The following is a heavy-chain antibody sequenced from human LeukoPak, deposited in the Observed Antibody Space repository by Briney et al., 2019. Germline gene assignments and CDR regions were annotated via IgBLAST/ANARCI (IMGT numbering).Heavy chain of an antibody. D-gene: IGHD2-8*01. J-gene: IGHJ5*02. Sequence: SETLSLTCTVSGGSNSSGDYYWSWIRQPPGKGLEWIGYIYYSGSTYYNPSLKSRVTISVDTSKNQFSLKLSSVTAADTAVYYCAREVDGVGFDPWGQGTLVTVSS. V-gene: IGHV4-30-4*01. CDR2: IYYSGST. CDR1: GGSNSSGDYY. CDR3: AREVDGVGFDP.